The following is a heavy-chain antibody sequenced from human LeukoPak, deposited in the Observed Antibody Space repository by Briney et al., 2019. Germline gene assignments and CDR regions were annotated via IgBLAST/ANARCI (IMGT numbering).Heavy chain of an antibody. J-gene: IGHJ6*03. V-gene: IGHV4-39*01. CDR2: IYYSGNT. CDR1: GGSISSSSYY. CDR3: ASHITIFGVAAFYYYYMDV. D-gene: IGHD3-3*01. Sequence: PSETLSLSCTVSGGSISSSSYYWGWVRQPPGKGLEWIGSIYYSGNTYYNPSLKSRVTMSVDTSKKQISLRLSSVTAADTAVYDCASHITIFGVAAFYYYYMDVWGKGTTVTVSS.